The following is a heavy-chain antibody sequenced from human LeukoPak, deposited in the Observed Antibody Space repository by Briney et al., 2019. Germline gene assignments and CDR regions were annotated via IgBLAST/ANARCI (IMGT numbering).Heavy chain of an antibody. J-gene: IGHJ2*01. Sequence: PSETLSLTCTVSSGSISKYYWSWIRQSPGKGLEWIGYIYYSGSTTYNPSLKSRVTMSVDMSKNQLSLKLSSVTAADTAVYYCARRFPWYFELWGRGTLVTVSS. V-gene: IGHV4-59*12. CDR2: IYYSGST. CDR3: ARRFPWYFEL. CDR1: SGSISKYY.